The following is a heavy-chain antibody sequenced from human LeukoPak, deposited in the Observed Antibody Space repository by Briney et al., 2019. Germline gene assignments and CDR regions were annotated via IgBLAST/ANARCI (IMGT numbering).Heavy chain of an antibody. V-gene: IGHV1-46*01. CDR3: ARLPYYYDSSGYYYSPNFDY. J-gene: IGHJ4*02. CDR2: INPSGGST. D-gene: IGHD3-22*01. CDR1: GYTFTSYY. Sequence: ASVKVSCKASGYTFTSYYMHWVRQAPGQGLEWMGIINPSGGSTSYAQKFQGRVTMTRDTSTSTVYMELSNLRSEDTAVYYCARLPYYYDSSGYYYSPNFDYWGQGTLVTVSS.